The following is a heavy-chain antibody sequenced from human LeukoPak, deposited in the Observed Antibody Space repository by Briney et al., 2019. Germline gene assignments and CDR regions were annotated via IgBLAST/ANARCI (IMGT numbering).Heavy chain of an antibody. CDR3: ASLGNYYDSSGYYEIIDY. Sequence: SVKVSCKASGYTFTGYYMHWVRQAPGQGLEWMGWINPNSGGTNYAQKFQGRVTMTRDTSISTAYMELSRLRSDDTAVYYCASLGNYYDSSGYYEIIDYWGQGTLVTVSS. CDR1: GYTFTGYY. CDR2: INPNSGGT. V-gene: IGHV1-2*02. D-gene: IGHD3-22*01. J-gene: IGHJ4*02.